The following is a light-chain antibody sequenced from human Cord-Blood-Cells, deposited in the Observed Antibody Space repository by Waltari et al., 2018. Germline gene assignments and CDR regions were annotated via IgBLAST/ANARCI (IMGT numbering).Light chain of an antibody. Sequence: QSALTQPASVSGSPGQSLTISCNETSSDVGGSPFVSSSQHHPGKAPKLMIYEVSNRHSGVSNRFSGSKSGNTAALTISGLQAEDEADYYCSSYTSSSTVVFGGGTKLTVL. V-gene: IGLV2-14*01. CDR1: SSDVGGSPF. J-gene: IGLJ2*01. CDR2: EVS. CDR3: SSYTSSSTVV.